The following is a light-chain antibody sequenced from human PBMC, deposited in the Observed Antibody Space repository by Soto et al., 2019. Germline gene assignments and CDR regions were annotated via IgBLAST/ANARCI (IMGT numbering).Light chain of an antibody. V-gene: IGLV1-40*01. CDR3: QSYDRSLNRV. CDR2: ANN. CDR1: NSNIGSGYD. Sequence: QSVLTQPPSVSGAPGQRVTISCTGSNSNIGSGYDVHWYQQLPGAAPKLLIYANNNRPSGVPDRFSGSKSGTSASLAITGLQAEDEADYYCQSYDRSLNRVFGGGTQLTVL. J-gene: IGLJ3*02.